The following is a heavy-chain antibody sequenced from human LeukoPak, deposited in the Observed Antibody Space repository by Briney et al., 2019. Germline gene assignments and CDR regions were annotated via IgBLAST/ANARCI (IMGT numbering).Heavy chain of an antibody. J-gene: IGHJ6*02. CDR2: IDNNGIT. D-gene: IGHD6-19*01. CDR1: GGSISGYY. CDR3: ARRRIAVSLYYYYGMDV. Sequence: SETLSLTCTVSGGSISGYYWTWVRQPPGKGLEWIGEIDNNGITNYNPSLKSRVTISVDTSKNQFSLKLSSVTAADTAVYYCARRRIAVSLYYYYGMDVWGQGTTVTVSS. V-gene: IGHV4-59*08.